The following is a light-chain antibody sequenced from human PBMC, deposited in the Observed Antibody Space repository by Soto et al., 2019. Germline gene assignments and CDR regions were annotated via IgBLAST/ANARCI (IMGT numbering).Light chain of an antibody. CDR2: DVS. CDR3: SSYTSSISYV. Sequence: QSALTQPASVSGSPGQSITISCTGTSSDVGGYNYVSWYQSHPGEAPKLIIYDVSNRPSGVSDRFSGSKSGNTASLPISWLQAEDEADYYCSSYTSSISYVFGTGTKVTVL. V-gene: IGLV2-14*03. J-gene: IGLJ1*01. CDR1: SSDVGGYNY.